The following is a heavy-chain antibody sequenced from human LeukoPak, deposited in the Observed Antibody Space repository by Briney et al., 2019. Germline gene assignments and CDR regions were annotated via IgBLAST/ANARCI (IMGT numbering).Heavy chain of an antibody. CDR1: GGSINSYY. CDR2: IYYSGST. V-gene: IGHV4-59*01. Sequence: SETLSLTCTVSGGSINSYYWSWIRQPPGKGLEWIGYIYYSGSTNYNPSLKSRVTISVDTSKNQFSLKLSSVTAADTAVYYCARGNDAFDIWGQGTMVTVSS. J-gene: IGHJ3*02. CDR3: ARGNDAFDI.